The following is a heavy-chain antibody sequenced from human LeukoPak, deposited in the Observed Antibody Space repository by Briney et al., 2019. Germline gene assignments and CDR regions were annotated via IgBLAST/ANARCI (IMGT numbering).Heavy chain of an antibody. J-gene: IGHJ4*02. CDR3: ARGVYRLRLGELPN. CDR1: GFTFSSYS. D-gene: IGHD3-16*01. Sequence: PRGSLRLSCAASGFTFSSYSMNWVRQAPGKGLEWVSSISSSSSYIYYADSVKGRFTISRDNAKNSLYLQMNSLRAEDTAVYYCARGVYRLRLGELPNWGQGTLVTVSS. CDR2: ISSSSSYI. V-gene: IGHV3-21*01.